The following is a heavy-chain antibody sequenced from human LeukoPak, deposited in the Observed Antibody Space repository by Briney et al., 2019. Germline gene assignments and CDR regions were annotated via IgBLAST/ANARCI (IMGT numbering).Heavy chain of an antibody. CDR1: GGSISSYY. D-gene: IGHD6-6*01. Sequence: SETLSLTCTVSGGSISSYYWSWIRQPAGKGLEWIGRIYTSGSTNYNPSLKSRVTMSLDTSKNQFSLKLSSVTAADTAVYYCAREGSSSYYYYYYMDVWGKGTTVTVSS. J-gene: IGHJ6*03. V-gene: IGHV4-4*07. CDR2: IYTSGST. CDR3: AREGSSSYYYYYYMDV.